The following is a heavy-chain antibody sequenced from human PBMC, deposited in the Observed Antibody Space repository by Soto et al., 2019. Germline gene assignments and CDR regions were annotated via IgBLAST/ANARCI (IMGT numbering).Heavy chain of an antibody. CDR3: ARVRAARTALVDY. V-gene: IGHV4-34*01. J-gene: IGHJ4*02. Sequence: SETLSLTCAVYGGSFSGYYWSWIRQPPGKGLEWIGEINHSGSTNYNPSLKIRVTISVDTSKNQFSLKLSSVTAADTAVYYCARVRAARTALVDYWGQGTLVTVSS. CDR1: GGSFSGYY. CDR2: INHSGST. D-gene: IGHD6-6*01.